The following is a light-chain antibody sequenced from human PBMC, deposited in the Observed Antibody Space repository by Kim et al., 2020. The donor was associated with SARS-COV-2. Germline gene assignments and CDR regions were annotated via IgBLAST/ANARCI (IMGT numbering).Light chain of an antibody. CDR1: QDIGNS. Sequence: DVQMTQSPSSLSASVGDRITITCQASQDIGNSLNWYQQKPGKALNLLICDASNLETGVPSRFSGSGTGTDFTFTISSLQPEDIATYYCQQRRTFGQGTKLEI. CDR2: DAS. CDR3: QQRRT. J-gene: IGKJ2*01. V-gene: IGKV1-33*01.